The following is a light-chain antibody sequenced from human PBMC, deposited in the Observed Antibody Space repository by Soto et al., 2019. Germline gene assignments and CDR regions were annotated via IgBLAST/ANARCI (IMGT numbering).Light chain of an antibody. Sequence: DIQMTQSPSSLSASVGDRVTITCRASQGIRNDLAWYQQKPGKAPKRLIYDATSLQSGVPSRFSGSGSGTEFTLTISSLQPEDFATYYCLQHNNYPPITFGHGTRLEIK. CDR2: DAT. V-gene: IGKV1-17*01. CDR1: QGIRND. J-gene: IGKJ5*01. CDR3: LQHNNYPPIT.